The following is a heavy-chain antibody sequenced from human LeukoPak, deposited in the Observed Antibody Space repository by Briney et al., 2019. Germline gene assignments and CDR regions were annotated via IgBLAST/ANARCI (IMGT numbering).Heavy chain of an antibody. Sequence: PGGSLRLSCAASGFTVSGNYMSWVPQAPGKGREGVSSISSSSSYIYYADSVKGRFTISRDNAKNSLYLQMNSLRAEDTAVYYCARGLQWLVDGGYFQHWGQGTLVTVSS. CDR1: GFTVSGNY. CDR2: ISSSSSYI. J-gene: IGHJ1*01. CDR3: ARGLQWLVDGGYFQH. D-gene: IGHD6-19*01. V-gene: IGHV3-21*01.